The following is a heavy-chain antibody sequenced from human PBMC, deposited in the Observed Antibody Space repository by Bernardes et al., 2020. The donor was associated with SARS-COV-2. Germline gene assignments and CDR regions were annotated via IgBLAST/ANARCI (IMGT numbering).Heavy chain of an antibody. J-gene: IGHJ1*01. D-gene: IGHD6-19*01. CDR1: GFTFSNYA. CDR2: VSYDGTNK. CDR3: ARDRSSGWYGHFQH. V-gene: IGHV3-30-3*01. Sequence: GGSLRLSCAASGFTFSNYAMHWVRQAPGKGLECVAIVSYDGTNKYHADSVKGRFTISRDNSKNTLYLQMNSLRAEDTAVYYCARDRSSGWYGHFQHWGQGTLVTVSS.